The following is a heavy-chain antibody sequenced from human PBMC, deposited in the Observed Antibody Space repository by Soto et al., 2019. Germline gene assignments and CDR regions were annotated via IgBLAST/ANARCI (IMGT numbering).Heavy chain of an antibody. CDR1: GGSIKNYY. D-gene: IGHD6-13*01. CDR2: IYYSGST. J-gene: IGHJ6*02. Sequence: SETLSLTCTVSGGSIKNYYWSWIRQSPGKGLEYIGYIYYSGSTNYNPSLKSRVTISVDTSKMQFSLRLSSVTAADTAVYYCARAPLVAAPIHVWGPGTTVTVSS. V-gene: IGHV4-59*01. CDR3: ARAPLVAAPIHV.